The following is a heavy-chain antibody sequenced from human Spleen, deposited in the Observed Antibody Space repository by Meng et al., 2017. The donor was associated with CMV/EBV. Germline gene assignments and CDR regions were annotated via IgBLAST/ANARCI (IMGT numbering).Heavy chain of an antibody. J-gene: IGHJ4*02. CDR3: ARGGHSSSWYLGY. Sequence: GGSLRLSCAASGFTFSDYYMSWIRQAPGKGLEWISYISGDGTSNYYADSVQGRFTISRDNARNSLYLQMNNLTAADTAVYFCARGGHSSSWYLGYWGQGTLVTVSS. V-gene: IGHV3-11*04. CDR1: GFTFSDYY. CDR2: ISGDGTSN. D-gene: IGHD6-13*01.